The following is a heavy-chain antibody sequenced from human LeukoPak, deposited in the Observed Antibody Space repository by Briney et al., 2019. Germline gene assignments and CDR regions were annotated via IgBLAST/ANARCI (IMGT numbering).Heavy chain of an antibody. CDR3: ARGATSVTLWFDP. CDR1: GFTFNTYS. D-gene: IGHD5/OR15-5a*01. V-gene: IGHV3-21*01. J-gene: IGHJ5*02. Sequence: GGSLRLSCAASGFTFNTYSMSWVRQAPGKGLEWVSIISCASESIFYADSVKGRFTISRDNAKNSLYLQMNGLRAEDTAVYCARGATSVTLWFDPWGQGTRVSVSS. CDR2: ISCASESI.